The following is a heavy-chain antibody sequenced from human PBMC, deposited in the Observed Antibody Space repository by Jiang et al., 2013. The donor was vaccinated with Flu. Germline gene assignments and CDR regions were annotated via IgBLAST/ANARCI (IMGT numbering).Heavy chain of an antibody. CDR1: GYSFTSSW. J-gene: IGHJ3*01. CDR3: ARHQGSRLDASDF. V-gene: IGHV5-51*01. Sequence: GAEVKKPGESLKISCEGSGYSFTSSWIAWVRQMPGKGLEWVGLVFPMDSDIRYSPSFQGQVTISVDKSINTAYLQWSSLKASDTAMYYCARHQGSRLDASDFWGQGTLVTVSS. CDR2: VFPMDSDI.